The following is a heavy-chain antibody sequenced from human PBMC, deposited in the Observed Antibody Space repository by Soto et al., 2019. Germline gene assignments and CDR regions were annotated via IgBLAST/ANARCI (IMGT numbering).Heavy chain of an antibody. J-gene: IGHJ4*02. CDR2: FDPEDGET. Sequence: ASVKVSCKVSGYTLTELSMHWVRQAPGKGLEWMGGFDPEDGETIYAQKFQGRVTTTEDTSTDTAYMELSSLRSEDTAVYYCATAMVRGGTFDYWGQGTLVTVSS. D-gene: IGHD3-10*01. CDR3: ATAMVRGGTFDY. V-gene: IGHV1-24*01. CDR1: GYTLTELS.